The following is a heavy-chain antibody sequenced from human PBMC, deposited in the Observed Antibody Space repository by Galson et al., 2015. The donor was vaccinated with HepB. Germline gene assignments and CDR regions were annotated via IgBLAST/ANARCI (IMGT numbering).Heavy chain of an antibody. CDR3: ARGQERYFWSGWDPFDY. J-gene: IGHJ4*02. V-gene: IGHV3-7*03. Sequence: SLRLSCAASGFTFSSYWMSWVRQAPGKGLEWVANIKQDGSEKYYVDSVKGRFTISIDNTKNSLYLQMNSLRTEDTAVYYCARGQERYFWSGWDPFDYWGQVTLVTVSS. CDR2: IKQDGSEK. D-gene: IGHD3-3*01. CDR1: GFTFSSYW.